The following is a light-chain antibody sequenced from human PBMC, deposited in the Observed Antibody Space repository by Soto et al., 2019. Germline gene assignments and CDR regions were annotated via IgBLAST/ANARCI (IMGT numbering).Light chain of an antibody. CDR3: QAYDCSLTAAV. CDR2: GNR. Sequence: QSVLTQPPSVSGAPGQRVTSSCTGSGSNLGAGYDVHWYQQLPGTAPKLVISGNRNRASGVPERFSGSKSGSSASLAISGLQAEDEADYYCQAYDCSLTAAVFGGGTKVTVL. V-gene: IGLV1-40*01. J-gene: IGLJ2*01. CDR1: GSNLGAGYD.